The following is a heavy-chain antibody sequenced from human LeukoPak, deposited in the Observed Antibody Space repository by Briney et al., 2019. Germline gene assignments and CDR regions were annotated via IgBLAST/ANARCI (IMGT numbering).Heavy chain of an antibody. D-gene: IGHD4-17*01. CDR1: GFTFSIYS. CDR2: IGGTHSSI. J-gene: IGHJ4*02. CDR3: ARDRDYAFDS. Sequence: GGSLRLSCAASGFTFSIYSMSWVRQAPGMGLEWVSYIGGTHSSIYYADSVKGRFTISRDDAKNSLYLQMNSLRDEDTAVYYCARDRDYAFDSWGQGTLVTVSS. V-gene: IGHV3-48*02.